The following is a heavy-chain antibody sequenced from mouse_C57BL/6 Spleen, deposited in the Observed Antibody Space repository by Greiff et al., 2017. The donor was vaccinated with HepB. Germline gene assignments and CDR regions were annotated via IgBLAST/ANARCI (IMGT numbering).Heavy chain of an antibody. CDR2: IHPNSGST. CDR3: ARGDYGSRWYYAMDY. V-gene: IGHV1-64*01. CDR1: GYTFTSYW. D-gene: IGHD1-1*01. J-gene: IGHJ4*01. Sequence: QVQLQQPGAELVKPGASVKLSCKASGYTFTSYWMHWVKQRPGQGLEWIGMIHPNSGSTNYNEKFKSKATLTVDKSSSTAYMQLSSLTSEDSAVYYCARGDYGSRWYYAMDYWGQGTSVTVSS.